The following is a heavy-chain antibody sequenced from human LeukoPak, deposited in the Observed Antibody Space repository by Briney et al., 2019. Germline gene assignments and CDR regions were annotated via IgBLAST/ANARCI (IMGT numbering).Heavy chain of an antibody. Sequence: GGSLRLSCAASGFTFSNYAMYWVRQAPGKGLEWVSAFSGSGGHIYYADSVKGRFTISRDNSKNMLFLQVSSLRAEDTAVYYCARELSSGYSSGVFDYWGQGTLVTVSS. CDR3: ARELSSGYSSGVFDY. CDR2: FSGSGGHI. J-gene: IGHJ4*02. V-gene: IGHV3-23*01. CDR1: GFTFSNYA. D-gene: IGHD6-19*01.